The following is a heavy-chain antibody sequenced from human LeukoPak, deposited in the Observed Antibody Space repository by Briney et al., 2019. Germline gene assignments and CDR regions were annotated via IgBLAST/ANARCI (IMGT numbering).Heavy chain of an antibody. CDR1: GGTLSSYA. V-gene: IGHV1-69*04. J-gene: IGHJ6*02. Sequence: SVKVSCKASGGTLSSYAISWVRQAPGQGLEWMGRIIPILGIANYAQKFQGRVTITADKSTSTAYMELSSLRSEDTAVYYCARGRSVPYYYGMDVWGQGTTVTVSS. CDR2: IIPILGIA. CDR3: ARGRSVPYYYGMDV.